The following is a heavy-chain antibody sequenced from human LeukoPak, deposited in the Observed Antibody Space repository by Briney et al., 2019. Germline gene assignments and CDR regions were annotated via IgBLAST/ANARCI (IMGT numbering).Heavy chain of an antibody. Sequence: SETLSLTCAVCGGSFSGYYWSWIRQPPGKGLEWIGEINHSGSTNYNPSLKSRVTISVDTSKNQFSLKLSSVTAADTAVYYCARGRGVLRFLEWLGNWFDPWGQGTLVTVSS. CDR2: INHSGST. CDR1: GGSFSGYY. J-gene: IGHJ5*02. CDR3: ARGRGVLRFLEWLGNWFDP. D-gene: IGHD3-3*01. V-gene: IGHV4-34*01.